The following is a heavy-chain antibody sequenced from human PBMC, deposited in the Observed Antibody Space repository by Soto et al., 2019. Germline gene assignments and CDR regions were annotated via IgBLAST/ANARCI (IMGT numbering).Heavy chain of an antibody. CDR3: ARLGYCSSVTCKYYFYYYGMDV. CDR2: ISGRGTTT. CDR1: GFSFSSYT. Sequence: EGSLRLSCEASGFSFSSYTMNRVRQAPGKGLEWVSFISGRGTTTYYADSVKGRFTVSRDNAKNSLYLEVTSLRDEDTAVYYCARLGYCSSVTCKYYFYYYGMDVWGQGTTVTVSS. V-gene: IGHV3-48*02. J-gene: IGHJ6*02. D-gene: IGHD2-2*01.